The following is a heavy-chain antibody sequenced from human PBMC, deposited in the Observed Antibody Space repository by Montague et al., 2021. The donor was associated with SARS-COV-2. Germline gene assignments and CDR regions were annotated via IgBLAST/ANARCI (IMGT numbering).Heavy chain of an antibody. CDR3: ARDGYNAHQNYWYFDL. Sequence: SETLSLTCTVSGGSISTYYWSWIRQPPGKGLEWIGYIYYSGSTNYSPSLKSRDTISVDTSKNQFSLKLSSVTAADTAVYYCARDGYNAHQNYWYFDLWGRGTLVTVSS. D-gene: IGHD5-24*01. CDR1: GGSISTYY. CDR2: IYYSGST. V-gene: IGHV4-59*12. J-gene: IGHJ2*01.